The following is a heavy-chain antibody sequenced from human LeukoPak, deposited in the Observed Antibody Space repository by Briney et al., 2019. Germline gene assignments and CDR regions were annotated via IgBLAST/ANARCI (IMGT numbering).Heavy chain of an antibody. J-gene: IGHJ5*02. CDR1: GGSISSSSYY. CDR2: IYYSGST. Sequence: PSETLSLTGTVSGGSISSSSYYWGWIRQPPGKGLEWIGSIYYSGSTYYNPSLKSRVTISVDTSKNQFSLKLSSVTAADTAVYYCARHPIAVAVCWFDPWGQGTLVTVSS. V-gene: IGHV4-39*01. CDR3: ARHPIAVAVCWFDP. D-gene: IGHD6-19*01.